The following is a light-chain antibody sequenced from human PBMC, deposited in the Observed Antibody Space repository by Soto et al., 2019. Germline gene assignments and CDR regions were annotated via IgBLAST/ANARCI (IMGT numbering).Light chain of an antibody. CDR3: SLSYSDVRV. CDR2: DTS. J-gene: IGLJ3*02. CDR1: TGAVTSSHY. Sequence: QAVVTQEPSLTVSPGGTVTLTCGSSTGAVTSSHYPYWFQQKPGQAPRALNYDTSNKHSWTPARFSGSLLGGKPALILSGAQPEDEADYYCSLSYSDVRVFGGGTKVTVL. V-gene: IGLV7-46*01.